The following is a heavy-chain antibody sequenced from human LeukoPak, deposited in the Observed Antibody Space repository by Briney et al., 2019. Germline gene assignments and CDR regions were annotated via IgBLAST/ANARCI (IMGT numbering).Heavy chain of an antibody. CDR2: IRGDGGST. Sequence: PGGPLRPSSAPPGFRLPDHAMPSVRQAPGPGPEWASPIRGDGGSTYYADPVKGRFPISRDNSKNPLFLQMNSLRTGDTALYYCAKGDGLTILGPTRYWGQGTLVTVSS. CDR1: GFRLPDHA. D-gene: IGHD3-3*01. V-gene: IGHV3-43*02. J-gene: IGHJ4*02. CDR3: AKGDGLTILGPTRY.